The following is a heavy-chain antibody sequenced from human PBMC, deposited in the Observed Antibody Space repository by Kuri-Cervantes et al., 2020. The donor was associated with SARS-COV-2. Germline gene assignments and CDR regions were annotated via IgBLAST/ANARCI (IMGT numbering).Heavy chain of an antibody. J-gene: IGHJ4*02. V-gene: IGHV1-18*01. D-gene: IGHD3-10*01. CDR1: GYTFTTYG. CDR2: ISASNGNT. Sequence: ASVKVSCKASGYTFTTYGTSWVRQAPGQGLEWMGWISASNGNTNYAQSLQGRVTITTYASTSTAYMELRSLRSDDTAVYYCARSTYYGSGSYPNRYYFDYWGQGTLVTVSS. CDR3: ARSTYYGSGSYPNRYYFDY.